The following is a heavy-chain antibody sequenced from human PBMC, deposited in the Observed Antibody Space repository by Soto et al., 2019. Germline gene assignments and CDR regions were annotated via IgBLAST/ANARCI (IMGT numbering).Heavy chain of an antibody. CDR3: GRGRSGQIVVFY. D-gene: IGHD1-26*01. V-gene: IGHV1-2*02. Sequence: ASVKVSCKASGYTFTGHYIHWVRQAPEQGPEWMGEIGPESGATRYAQKFQGRVTMTRDMSITTVYMELNNLSPDDTAVYYCGRGRSGQIVVFYWGQGTPITVSS. CDR1: GYTFTGHY. CDR2: IGPESGAT. J-gene: IGHJ4*02.